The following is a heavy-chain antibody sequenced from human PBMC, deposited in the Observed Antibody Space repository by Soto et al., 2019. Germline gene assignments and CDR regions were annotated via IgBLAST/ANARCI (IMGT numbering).Heavy chain of an antibody. Sequence: EVQLLESGGGLIQPGGSLRLSCEASGCTFSNSGMNWVRLAPGKGLEWVSTISGSGGRTFYADPVKGRFTISRDNSKNTLYLQMNNLRAEDTDVYYCAKEMIASTLADFFDYLGQGTLVTVTS. J-gene: IGHJ4*02. V-gene: IGHV3-23*01. CDR2: ISGSGGRT. CDR1: GCTFSNSG. CDR3: AKEMIASTLADFFDY. D-gene: IGHD3-22*01.